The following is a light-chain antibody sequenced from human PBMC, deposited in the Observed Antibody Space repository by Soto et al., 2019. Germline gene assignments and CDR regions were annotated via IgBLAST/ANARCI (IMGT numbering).Light chain of an antibody. V-gene: IGKV3-20*01. Sequence: EIVLTQSPGTPSLSPGERATLSCRASQSVRSGFLAWYQQKPGQAPRLLIYGASSRATGIPDRFSGSGSGTDFTLTISRLEPEDFAVYYCQQYDSSPWTFGQGTKVEIK. J-gene: IGKJ1*01. CDR3: QQYDSSPWT. CDR1: QSVRSGF. CDR2: GAS.